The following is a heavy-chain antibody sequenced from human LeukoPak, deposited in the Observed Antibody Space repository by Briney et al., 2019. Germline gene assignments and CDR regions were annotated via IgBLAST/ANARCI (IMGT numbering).Heavy chain of an antibody. V-gene: IGHV4-34*01. CDR3: ASLPWGVRGLIIQDFHY. D-gene: IGHD3-10*01. J-gene: IGHJ4*02. CDR1: GESFSGYY. CDR2: INHSGST. Sequence: SETLSLTCAVYGESFSGYYGSWIRQPPGKGLEWIGEINHSGSTNYNPSLKGRVTISVDTSKNQFSLKLSSVTAAETAVYYCASLPWGVRGLIIQDFHYWGQGTLVTVSS.